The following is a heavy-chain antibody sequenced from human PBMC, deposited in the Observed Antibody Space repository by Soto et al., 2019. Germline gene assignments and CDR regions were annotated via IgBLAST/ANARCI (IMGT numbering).Heavy chain of an antibody. V-gene: IGHV4-39*01. J-gene: IGHJ5*02. Sequence: SETLSLTCPVSGGSIISSSYYWGWIRQPPGKGLEWIGSIYYSGSTYYNPSLKSRVTISVDTSKNQFSLKLSSVTAADTAVYYCATQEVGGSYVYTFDPWGQGTLVTVS. CDR2: IYYSGST. D-gene: IGHD1-26*01. CDR1: GGSIISSSYY. CDR3: ATQEVGGSYVYTFDP.